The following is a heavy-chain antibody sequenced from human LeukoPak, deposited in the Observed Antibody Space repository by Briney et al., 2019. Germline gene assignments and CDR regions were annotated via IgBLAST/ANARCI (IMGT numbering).Heavy chain of an antibody. CDR2: IYYSGST. Sequence: SETLSLTCTVSGGSISSGDYYWSWIRQHPGKGLEWVGNIYYSGSTYYNPSLKSRVTISVDTSKSQFSLKLSSVTAADTAVYYCAREGYDSSYYYYLDYWGQGTLVTVSS. J-gene: IGHJ4*02. D-gene: IGHD3-22*01. CDR1: GGSISSGDYY. CDR3: AREGYDSSYYYYLDY. V-gene: IGHV4-31*03.